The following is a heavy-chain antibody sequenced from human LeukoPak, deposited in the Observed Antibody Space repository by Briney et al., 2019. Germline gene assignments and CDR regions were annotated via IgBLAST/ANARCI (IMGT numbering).Heavy chain of an antibody. J-gene: IGHJ3*02. D-gene: IGHD6-19*01. CDR2: IFHSGTT. CDR1: GGSISTTHW. CDR3: ARDQWLLRGGDHDAFDI. V-gene: IGHV4-4*02. Sequence: SETLSLTCAVSGGSISTTHWWSWVRQPPGKGLEWIGEIFHSGTTNYNPSLKSRVTISIDKSKNQLSLKLSSVTAADTAVYYCARDQWLLRGGDHDAFDIWGRGTMVTVSS.